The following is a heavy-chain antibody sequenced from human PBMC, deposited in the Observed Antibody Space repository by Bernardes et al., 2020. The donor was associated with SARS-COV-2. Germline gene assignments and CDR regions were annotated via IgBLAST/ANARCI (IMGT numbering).Heavy chain of an antibody. CDR1: GYTFSSYY. D-gene: IGHD5-12*01. CDR3: ARGGWIAATDGGDFNSMDV. Sequence: ASVKVSCKASGYTFSSYYIHWVRQAPGQGLEWMGWISPHTGGTKFAQKFQGRVTMTRDTSISTTYMDLSRLMSDDTAMYYCARGGWIAATDGGDFNSMDVWGQGTTGTVSS. V-gene: IGHV1-2*02. CDR2: ISPHTGGT. J-gene: IGHJ6*02.